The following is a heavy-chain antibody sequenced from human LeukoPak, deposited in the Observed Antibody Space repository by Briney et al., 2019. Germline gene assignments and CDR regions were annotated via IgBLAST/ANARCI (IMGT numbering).Heavy chain of an antibody. D-gene: IGHD6-19*01. V-gene: IGHV3-21*01. J-gene: IGHJ3*02. Sequence: KTGGSLRLSCAASGFTFSTYSMNWVRQAPGKGLEWVSSIRSSSDHTYYADSVKGRFTISRDNAKNSLYLQMNSLRAEDTALYYCARAYSSGWYDAFDIWGQGTMVTVSS. CDR3: ARAYSSGWYDAFDI. CDR2: IRSSSDHT. CDR1: GFTFSTYS.